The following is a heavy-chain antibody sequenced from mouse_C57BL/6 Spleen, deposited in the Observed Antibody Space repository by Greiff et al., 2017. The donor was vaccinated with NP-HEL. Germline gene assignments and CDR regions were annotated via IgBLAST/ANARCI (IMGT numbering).Heavy chain of an antibody. CDR3: ARTARIKY. CDR2: ISYSGST. J-gene: IGHJ2*01. D-gene: IGHD1-2*01. V-gene: IGHV3-2*02. CDR1: GYSITSGYG. Sequence: DVQLQESGPGLVKPSQSLSLTCTVTGYSITSGYGWNWIRQFPGNKLEWMGYISYSGSTNYNPSLKSRISITRDTSKNQFFLQLNAVTTEDTATYYCARTARIKYWGQGTTLTVSA.